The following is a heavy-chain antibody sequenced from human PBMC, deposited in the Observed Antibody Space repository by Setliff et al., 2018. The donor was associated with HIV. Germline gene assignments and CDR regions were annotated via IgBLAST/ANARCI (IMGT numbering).Heavy chain of an antibody. D-gene: IGHD3-10*01. CDR2: ISYSGST. V-gene: IGHV4-31*03. CDR1: GGSISSGGYY. Sequence: TLSLTCTVSGGSISSGGYYWSWIRQHPGKGLKWIGYISYSGSTYYNPSLKSRVTISVDTSKNQFSLKLRSVTAADTAVYYCARDRGNADYYYGMDVWGQGTTVTVSS. J-gene: IGHJ6*02. CDR3: ARDRGNADYYYGMDV.